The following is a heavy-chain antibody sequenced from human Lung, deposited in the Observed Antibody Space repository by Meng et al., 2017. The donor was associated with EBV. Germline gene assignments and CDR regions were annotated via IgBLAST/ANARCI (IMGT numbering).Heavy chain of an antibody. V-gene: IGHV1-18*01. Sequence: QVHLRQSVAEVTKPGASVRVSCKASVYTFGSYGICWVRQAPGQGLEWMGWFVNYVDTYPAPKFQGRVTMTTDTHTNTAFMELRSLTSDDTAVYYCASGTPGRSYCDYWGQGTLVTVSS. CDR3: ASGTPGRSYCDY. CDR2: FVNYVDT. CDR1: VYTFGSYG. J-gene: IGHJ4*02. D-gene: IGHD2-15*01.